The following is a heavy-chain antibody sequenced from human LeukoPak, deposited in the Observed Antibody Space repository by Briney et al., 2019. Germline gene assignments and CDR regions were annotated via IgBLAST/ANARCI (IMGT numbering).Heavy chain of an antibody. CDR3: AKDHANTPVVTN. J-gene: IGHJ4*02. D-gene: IGHD2-21*02. V-gene: IGHV3-23*01. CDR2: ISGGSSGST. CDR1: GFTFSDYA. Sequence: QSGGSLRLSCAASGFTFSDYAMSWVRQAPGKGLEWLSVISGGSSGSTYYADSVTGRFTVSRDNSKNTVDLQMNNLRVDDTAIYYCAKDHANTPVVTNWGQGILVTVSS.